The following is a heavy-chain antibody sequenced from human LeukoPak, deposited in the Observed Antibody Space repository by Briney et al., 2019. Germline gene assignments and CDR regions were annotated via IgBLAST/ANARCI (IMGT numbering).Heavy chain of an antibody. Sequence: SVKVSCKASGGTFSSYAMNWVRQAPGQGLEWVARIIPLLGITNHAQKLQGRVTVTADTSTNTAYMELSSLRSEDTAVYYCAATDCGGDCSLDYWGQGTLVTVSS. V-gene: IGHV1-69*04. J-gene: IGHJ4*02. D-gene: IGHD2-21*02. CDR1: GGTFSSYA. CDR3: AATDCGGDCSLDY. CDR2: IIPLLGIT.